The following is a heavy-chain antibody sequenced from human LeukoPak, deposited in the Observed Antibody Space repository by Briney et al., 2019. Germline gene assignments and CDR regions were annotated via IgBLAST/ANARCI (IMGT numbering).Heavy chain of an antibody. V-gene: IGHV1-2*02. CDR3: ARSAPYCYDSSASATKGVDY. J-gene: IGHJ4*02. D-gene: IGHD3-22*01. CDR1: GYTFTGYY. CDR2: INPNSGGT. Sequence: GASVKISCKASGYTFTGYYMHWVRQAPGQGLEWMGWINPNSGGTNYAQKFQGRVTMTRETSISTAYMELSRLRSDDTAVYYCARSAPYCYDSSASATKGVDYWGQGTLVTVSS.